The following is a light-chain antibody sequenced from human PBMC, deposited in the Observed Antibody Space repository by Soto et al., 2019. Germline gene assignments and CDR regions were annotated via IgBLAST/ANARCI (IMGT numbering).Light chain of an antibody. CDR2: WAS. CDR1: QSILFSSNNKNY. V-gene: IGKV4-1*01. CDR3: QQYYSAQMT. J-gene: IGKJ5*01. Sequence: DIVMTQSPDSLAVSLGERATINCKSSQSILFSSNNKNYLAWYQQKAGQPPKLLIYWASTRESGVPDRFSGSGSGTDFTLTISSLQAEDVAVYHCQQYYSAQMTFGQGTRLEI.